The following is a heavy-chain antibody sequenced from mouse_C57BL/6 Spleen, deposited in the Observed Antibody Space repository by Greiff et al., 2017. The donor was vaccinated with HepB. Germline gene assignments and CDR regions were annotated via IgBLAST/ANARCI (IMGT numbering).Heavy chain of an antibody. J-gene: IGHJ2*01. V-gene: IGHV5-17*01. CDR1: GFTFSDYG. CDR3: ARGGTGTLFDY. D-gene: IGHD4-1*01. CDR2: ISSGSSTI. Sequence: EVKLMESGGGLVKPGGSLKLSCAASGFTFSDYGMHWVRQAPEKGLEWVAYISSGSSTIYYADTVKGRFTISRDNAKNTLFLQMTSLRSEDTAMYYCARGGTGTLFDYWGQGTTLTVSS.